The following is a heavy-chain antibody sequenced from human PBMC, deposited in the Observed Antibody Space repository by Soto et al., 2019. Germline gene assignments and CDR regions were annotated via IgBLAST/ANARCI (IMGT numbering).Heavy chain of an antibody. CDR1: GYSFTSYW. V-gene: IGHV5-51*01. Sequence: VQLVQSGAEVKEPGESLKISCKGSGYSFTSYWIVWVRQMPGKGLEWMGIIYPGDSDTRYSPSFQGQVTISVDXXISTAYLQWSSLKASDTAMYYCARGGVDFDDYFHCWGQGTLVTVSS. J-gene: IGHJ4*02. CDR3: ARGGVDFDDYFHC. CDR2: IYPGDSDT. D-gene: IGHD3-10*01.